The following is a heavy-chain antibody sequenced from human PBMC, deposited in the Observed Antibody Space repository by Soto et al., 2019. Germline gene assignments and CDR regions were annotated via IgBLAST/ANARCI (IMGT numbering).Heavy chain of an antibody. Sequence: EVQLLESGGGLVQPGGSLRLSCAASGFSFISYAMRWVRQAPGKGLEWVSAISGRGGSTYYADSVKGRFTISRDNSKNTLYLQMNSLRAEDTAVYYCAKGASSYYYYGMDVWGQGTTVTVSS. CDR2: ISGRGGST. CDR3: AKGASSYYYYGMDV. J-gene: IGHJ6*02. V-gene: IGHV3-23*01. CDR1: GFSFISYA.